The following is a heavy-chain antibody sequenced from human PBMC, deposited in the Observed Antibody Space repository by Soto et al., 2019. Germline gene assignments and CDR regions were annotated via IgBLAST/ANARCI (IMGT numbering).Heavy chain of an antibody. CDR2: ISGSGVTT. Sequence: PVGSLRLSCSASGFTFSSHEMNWVRQAPGKGLEWISYISGSGVTTYYADSVRGRFIVSRDNAQESLFLQMNSLRVEDTAIYYCARGGVYWGQGTLVTVSS. CDR3: ARGGVY. V-gene: IGHV3-48*03. J-gene: IGHJ4*02. D-gene: IGHD2-8*01. CDR1: GFTFSSHE.